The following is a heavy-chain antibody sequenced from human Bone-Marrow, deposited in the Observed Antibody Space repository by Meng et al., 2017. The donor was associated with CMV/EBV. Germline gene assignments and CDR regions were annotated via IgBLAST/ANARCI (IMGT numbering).Heavy chain of an antibody. J-gene: IGHJ4*02. CDR1: GFTFSSYE. V-gene: IGHV3-48*03. CDR3: ASGGSYYLNY. D-gene: IGHD1-26*01. Sequence: GGSLRLSCAASGFTFSSYEMNWVRQASGKGLEWVSYISSSGSTIYYADSVKGRFTISRDDAKNSLYLQMNSLRAEDTAVYYCASGGSYYLNYWGQGTLVTVSS. CDR2: ISSSGSTI.